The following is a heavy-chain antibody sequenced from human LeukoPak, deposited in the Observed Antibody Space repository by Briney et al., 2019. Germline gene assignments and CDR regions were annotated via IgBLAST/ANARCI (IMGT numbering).Heavy chain of an antibody. V-gene: IGHV3-15*01. CDR3: TTDLVWFGELTFDY. Sequence: PGGSLRLSCAASGFTFSNAWMSWVRQAPGKGLEWVGRIKSKTDGGTTDYAAPVKGRFTISRDDSKNTLYLQMNSLKTEDTAVYYCTTDLVWFGELTFDYWGQGTLVTVSS. CDR1: GFTFSNAW. J-gene: IGHJ4*02. D-gene: IGHD3-10*01. CDR2: IKSKTDGGTT.